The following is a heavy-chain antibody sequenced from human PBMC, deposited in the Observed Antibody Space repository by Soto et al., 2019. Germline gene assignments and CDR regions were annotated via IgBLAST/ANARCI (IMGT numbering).Heavy chain of an antibody. V-gene: IGHV4-31*02. Sequence: SETLSLTCTVSGGSISSGGYYWSWIRQHPGKGLEWIGYIYYSGSTYYNPSLKSRVTISVDTSKNQFSLKLSSVTAADTAVYYCARDRFGTNWFDPWGQGTLVTVS. CDR1: GGSISSGGYY. CDR3: ARDRFGTNWFDP. CDR2: IYYSGST. J-gene: IGHJ5*02. D-gene: IGHD3-10*01.